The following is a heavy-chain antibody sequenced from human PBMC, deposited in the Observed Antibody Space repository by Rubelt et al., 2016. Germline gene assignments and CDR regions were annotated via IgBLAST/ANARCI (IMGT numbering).Heavy chain of an antibody. J-gene: IGHJ4*02. D-gene: IGHD2-8*02. CDR1: GFTLRNYW. Sequence: EVKLVDSGGGLVQRGGSLRLSCAVSGFTLRNYWISWVRQAPGRGLEWVSNINEDGAGKYYVDSVRGRFTISKDNVKNFVYLQMDSLRVEDTAVYFCARDGPGGYLDSWGQGTVVIVSS. CDR2: INEDGAGK. V-gene: IGHV3-7*01. CDR3: ARDGPGGYLDS.